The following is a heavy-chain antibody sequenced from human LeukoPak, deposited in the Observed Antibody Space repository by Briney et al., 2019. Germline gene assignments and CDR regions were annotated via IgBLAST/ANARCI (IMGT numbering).Heavy chain of an antibody. J-gene: IGHJ4*02. V-gene: IGHV3-23*01. CDR3: AKGVRSGYYYPFDY. Sequence: GGSLRLSCAASGFTFSNAWMSWVRQAPGKGLEWVSVISGSGASTYYADSVKGRFTISRDNSKNTLYLQMNSLRAEDTAVYYCAKGVRSGYYYPFDYWGQGTLVTVSS. CDR2: ISGSGAST. D-gene: IGHD3-22*01. CDR1: GFTFSNAW.